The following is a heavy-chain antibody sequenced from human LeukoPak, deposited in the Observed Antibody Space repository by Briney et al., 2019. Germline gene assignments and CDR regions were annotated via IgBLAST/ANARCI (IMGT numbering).Heavy chain of an antibody. J-gene: IGHJ4*02. Sequence: ASVKVSCKASGYTFTSYYMHWVRQATGQGLEWVAIINPNPSGGSTSYAQKFQGRVTMTRDMSTSTVYMEVSSLRSEDTAVYYCARSPTGSGSYYGLDYWGQGTLVTVSS. CDR3: ARSPTGSGSYYGLDY. V-gene: IGHV1-46*01. CDR2: INPNPSGGST. CDR1: GYTFTSYY. D-gene: IGHD1-26*01.